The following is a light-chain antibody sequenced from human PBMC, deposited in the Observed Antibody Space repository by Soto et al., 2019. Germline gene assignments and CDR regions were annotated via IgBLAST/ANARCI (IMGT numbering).Light chain of an antibody. V-gene: IGKV3D-15*01. CDR1: QTVNNNY. CDR2: DSS. CDR3: QQYNIWPQT. Sequence: GETGILCCRTSQTVNNNYLAWCKQKPGQAPTLLIYDSSTRPTCVPARFRGRGSGTEFTLTIISLESEDFVGYYCQQYNIWPQTFGQGTKVDIK. J-gene: IGKJ1*01.